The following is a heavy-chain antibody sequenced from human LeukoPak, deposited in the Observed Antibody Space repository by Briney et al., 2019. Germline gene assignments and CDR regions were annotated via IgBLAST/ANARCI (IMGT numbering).Heavy chain of an antibody. CDR3: ARAPYYNGMDV. CDR2: INEDGSRT. CDR1: GFTFSSYW. Sequence: PGGSLRLSCAASGFTFSSYWMHWVRQAPAKGMGLVSHINEDGSRTDYADSVKGRFTMSRDNAKNTLYLQMNSLRGEDTAVYYCARAPYYNGMDVWGQGTTVTVSS. J-gene: IGHJ6*02. V-gene: IGHV3-74*01.